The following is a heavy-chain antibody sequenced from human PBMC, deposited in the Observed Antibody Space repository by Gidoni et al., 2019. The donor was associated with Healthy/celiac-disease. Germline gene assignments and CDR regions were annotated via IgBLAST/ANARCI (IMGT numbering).Heavy chain of an antibody. CDR3: ARQVYGDYPYFDY. D-gene: IGHD4-17*01. J-gene: IGHJ4*02. Sequence: SGYYWSWIRQPPGKGLAWTGEINHSGSTNYNPSLKSRVTISVDTSKNQFSLKLSSVTAADTAVYYCARQVYGDYPYFDYWGQGTLVTVSS. V-gene: IGHV4-34*01. CDR2: INHSGST. CDR1: SGYY.